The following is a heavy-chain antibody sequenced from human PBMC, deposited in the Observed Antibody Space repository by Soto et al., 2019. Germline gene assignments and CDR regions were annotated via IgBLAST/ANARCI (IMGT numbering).Heavy chain of an antibody. D-gene: IGHD3-10*01. CDR2: IVPIFGTT. Sequence: SVKVSCKASGDTFSSYSISWVRQAPGQGLEWMGGIVPIFGTTVYAPRLQGRLTITADGPTGTSYMELSGLTFEDTAVYYCAANSLGGGSQGDVWGQGTTVTVSS. V-gene: IGHV1-69*13. CDR1: GDTFSSYS. CDR3: AANSLGGGSQGDV. J-gene: IGHJ6*02.